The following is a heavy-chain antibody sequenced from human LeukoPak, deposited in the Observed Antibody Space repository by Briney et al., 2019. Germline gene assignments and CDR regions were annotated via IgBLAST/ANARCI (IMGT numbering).Heavy chain of an antibody. D-gene: IGHD3-22*01. V-gene: IGHV3-23*01. CDR1: GFTFSSYA. CDR2: ISGSGGFT. CDR3: AKEAHSSGYQDY. Sequence: QTGGSLRLSCAASGFTFSSYAMSWVRQAPGKGLEWVSAISGSGGFTYYADSVKGRFTISRDNSKNTLYLQMNSLRAEDTALYYCAKEAHSSGYQDYWGQGTLVTVSS. J-gene: IGHJ4*02.